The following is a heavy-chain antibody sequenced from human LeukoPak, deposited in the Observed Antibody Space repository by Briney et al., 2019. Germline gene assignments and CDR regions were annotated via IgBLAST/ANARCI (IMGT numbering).Heavy chain of an antibody. D-gene: IGHD6-13*01. CDR1: GYTFTGYY. CDR3: ARDRGLDIAAAGKFRHYYYYMDV. V-gene: IGHV1-2*02. J-gene: IGHJ6*03. CDR2: INPNSGGA. Sequence: ASVKVSCKASGYTFTGYYMHWVRQAPGQGLEWMGWINPNSGGANYAQKFQGRVTMTRDTSISTAYMELSRLRSDDTAVYYCARDRGLDIAAAGKFRHYYYYMDVWGKGTTVTVSS.